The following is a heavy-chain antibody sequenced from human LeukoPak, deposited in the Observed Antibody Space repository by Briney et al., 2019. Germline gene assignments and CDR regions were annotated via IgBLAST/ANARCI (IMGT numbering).Heavy chain of an antibody. D-gene: IGHD3-10*01. CDR2: ISPTSGGT. V-gene: IGHV1-2*02. CDR3: AREAYASGSFRTDYYYMDV. CDR1: GYTFTGCY. J-gene: IGHJ6*03. Sequence: ASVKVSCKASGYTFTGCYKHWVRQAPGQGLEWMGWISPTSGGTNYAQKFQGRVTMTRDTSISTAYMELSRLRSDDTAVYYCAREAYASGSFRTDYYYMDVWGKGTTVTISS.